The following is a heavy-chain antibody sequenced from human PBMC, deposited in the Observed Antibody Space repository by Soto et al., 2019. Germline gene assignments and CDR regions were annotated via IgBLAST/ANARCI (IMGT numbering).Heavy chain of an antibody. CDR1: GYTFTLYW. Sequence: PGESLKISCKGSGYTFTLYWIAWVRQMPGKGLEWMGIIYPGDSDTRYSPSFQGQVIISADTSITTAYLQWSCLRASDTAMYFCARQYGMARFEYWCQEALLDVST. J-gene: IGHJ4*02. V-gene: IGHV5-51*01. CDR2: IYPGDSDT. D-gene: IGHD3-10*01. CDR3: ARQYGMARFEY.